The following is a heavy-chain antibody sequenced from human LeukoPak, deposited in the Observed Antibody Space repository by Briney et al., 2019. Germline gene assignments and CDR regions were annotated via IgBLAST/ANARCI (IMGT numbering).Heavy chain of an antibody. V-gene: IGHV4-4*09. CDR2: IYTSGST. CDR3: ARLRTGDYGDYGGDY. Sequence: SSETLSLTCTVSGGSISSYYWSWIRQPPGKGLEWIGYIYTSGSTNYNPSLKSRVTISVDTSKNQFSLKLSSVTAADTAVYYCARLRTGDYGDYGGDYWGQGTLVTVSS. CDR1: GGSISSYY. J-gene: IGHJ4*02. D-gene: IGHD4-17*01.